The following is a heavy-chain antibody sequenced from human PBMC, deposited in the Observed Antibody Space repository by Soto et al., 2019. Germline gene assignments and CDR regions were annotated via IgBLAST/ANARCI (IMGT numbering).Heavy chain of an antibody. CDR1: GGSISSGGYY. J-gene: IGHJ3*01. CDR3: ARLRINFYASSGYVLRSCDV. D-gene: IGHD3-22*01. CDR2: IYYRGTT. Sequence: TLSLTCTVSGGSISSGGYYWSWIRQHPGKGLEWIGYIYYRGTTYHNPSLKSRLTMSVDTSQNQFSLKLSSVTDADTAVYYCARLRINFYASSGYVLRSCDVWGQGTTVT. V-gene: IGHV4-30-4*08.